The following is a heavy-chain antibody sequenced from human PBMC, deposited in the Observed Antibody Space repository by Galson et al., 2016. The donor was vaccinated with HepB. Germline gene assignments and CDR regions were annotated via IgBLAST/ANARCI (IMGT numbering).Heavy chain of an antibody. Sequence: SLRLSCAASGFSFSNYAMSWVRQAPGKGLEWVSTISGSGGGTYSADSVKGRVIISRDNSKNTLSLQIDSLRAEDSAIYYCAKLTSYDFWSGSYDGVFDYWGRGTLVTVSS. V-gene: IGHV3-23*01. CDR2: ISGSGGGT. CDR3: AKLTSYDFWSGSYDGVFDY. CDR1: GFSFSNYA. J-gene: IGHJ2*01. D-gene: IGHD3-3*01.